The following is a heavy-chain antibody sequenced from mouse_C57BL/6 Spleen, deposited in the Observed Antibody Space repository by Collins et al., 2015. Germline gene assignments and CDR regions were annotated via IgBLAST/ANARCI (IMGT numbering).Heavy chain of an antibody. CDR2: IHPNSGST. CDR3: ARSDGGSYWYFDV. J-gene: IGHJ1*03. V-gene: IGHV1-64*01. Sequence: QVQLRQPGAELVKPGASVKLSCKASGYTFTSYWMHWVKQRPGQGLEWIGMIHPNSGSTNYNEKFKSKATLTVDKSSSTAYMQLSSLTSEDSAVYYCARSDGGSYWYFDVWGTGTTVTVSS. CDR1: GYTFTSYW.